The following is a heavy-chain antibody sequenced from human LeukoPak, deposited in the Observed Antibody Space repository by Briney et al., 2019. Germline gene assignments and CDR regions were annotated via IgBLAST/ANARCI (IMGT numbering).Heavy chain of an antibody. V-gene: IGHV3-23*01. CDR2: IRVSGGST. CDR3: AKDPSHDFWSGYDLYFDY. Sequence: GGSLRLSCAASGFTFSSYAMSWVRQAPGKGLEWVSAIRVSGGSTYYADSVKGRFTISRDNSKNTLYLQMNSLRAEDTAVYYCAKDPSHDFWSGYDLYFDYWGQGTLVTVSS. J-gene: IGHJ4*02. CDR1: GFTFSSYA. D-gene: IGHD3-3*01.